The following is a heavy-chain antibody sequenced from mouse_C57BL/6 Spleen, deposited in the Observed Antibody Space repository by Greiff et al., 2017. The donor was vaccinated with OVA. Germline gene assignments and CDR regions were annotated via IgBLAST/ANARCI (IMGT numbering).Heavy chain of an antibody. V-gene: IGHV1-72*01. Sequence: QVQLKQPGAELVKPGASVKLSCKASGYTFTSYWMHWVKQRPGRGLEWIGRIDPNSGGTKYNEKFKSKATLTVDKPSSTAYMQLSSLTSEDSAVYYCARVDYYGSSYVGFDYWGQGTTLTVSS. D-gene: IGHD1-1*01. CDR1: GYTFTSYW. CDR3: ARVDYYGSSYVGFDY. CDR2: IDPNSGGT. J-gene: IGHJ2*01.